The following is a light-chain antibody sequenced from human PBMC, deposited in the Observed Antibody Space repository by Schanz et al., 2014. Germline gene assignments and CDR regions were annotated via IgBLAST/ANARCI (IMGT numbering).Light chain of an antibody. Sequence: EIVMTQSPDTLSVSPGERATLSCRASQSVSSNLAWYQQKPGQAPRLLIFGASTRATGIPARFSGSGSGTEFTLTISSLQSEDFAVYFCQHYNNWPPLMYTFGQGTKLEMK. CDR2: GAS. CDR3: QHYNNWPPLMYT. CDR1: QSVSSN. J-gene: IGKJ2*01. V-gene: IGKV3-15*01.